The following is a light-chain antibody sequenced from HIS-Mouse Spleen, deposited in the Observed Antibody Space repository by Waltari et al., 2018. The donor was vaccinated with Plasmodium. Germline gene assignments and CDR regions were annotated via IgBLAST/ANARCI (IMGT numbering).Light chain of an antibody. CDR1: SSDVGCFHY. J-gene: IGLJ1*01. CDR2: EVS. CDR3: SSYTSSSTPYV. Sequence: QSALTQPASVSGSPGQSITISCTGTSSDVGCFHYCSWYQQHPGKAPKLMIYEVSNRPPGVSNRFSGSKSGNTASLTISGLQAEDEADYYCSSYTSSSTPYVFGTGTKVTVL. V-gene: IGLV2-14*01.